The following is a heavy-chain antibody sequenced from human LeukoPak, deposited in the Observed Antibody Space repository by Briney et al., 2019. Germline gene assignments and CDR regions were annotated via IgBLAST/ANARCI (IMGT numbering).Heavy chain of an antibody. D-gene: IGHD3-3*01. CDR3: AKGRRSSDGTYYDFWSGYYNDDYFDY. Sequence: PGGSLRLSCAASGFTFSSYAMSWVRQAPGKGLEWVSAISGSGGSTYYAHSVKGGFTISRDNSKNTLYLQMNSLRAEDTAVYYCAKGRRSSDGTYYDFWSGYYNDDYFDYWGQGTLVTVSS. J-gene: IGHJ4*02. CDR2: ISGSGGST. V-gene: IGHV3-23*01. CDR1: GFTFSSYA.